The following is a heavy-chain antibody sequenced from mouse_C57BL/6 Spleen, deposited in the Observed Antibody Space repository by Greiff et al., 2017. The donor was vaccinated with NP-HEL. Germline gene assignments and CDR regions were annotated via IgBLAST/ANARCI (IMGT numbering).Heavy chain of an antibody. D-gene: IGHD4-1*02. CDR3: ARSTGTLFAY. V-gene: IGHV5-17*01. Sequence: EVMLVESGGGLVKPGGSLKLSCAASGFTFSDYGMHWVRQAPEKGLEWVAYISSGSSTIYYADTVKGRFTISRDNAKNTLFLQMTSLRSEDTAMYYCARSTGTLFAYWGQGTLVTVSA. CDR2: ISSGSSTI. CDR1: GFTFSDYG. J-gene: IGHJ3*01.